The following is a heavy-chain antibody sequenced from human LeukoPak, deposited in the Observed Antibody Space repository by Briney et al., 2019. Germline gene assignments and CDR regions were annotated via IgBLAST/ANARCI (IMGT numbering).Heavy chain of an antibody. CDR1: GYTFTGYY. Sequence: GASVKVSCKASGYTFTGYYMHWVRQAPGQGLEWMGWINPNSGGTNYAQKFQGRVTMTRDTSISTAYMELSRLRSDDTAVYYCARRITIFRVVILDSFDIWGQGTMVTVSS. CDR2: INPNSGGT. V-gene: IGHV1-2*02. J-gene: IGHJ3*02. D-gene: IGHD3-3*01. CDR3: ARRITIFRVVILDSFDI.